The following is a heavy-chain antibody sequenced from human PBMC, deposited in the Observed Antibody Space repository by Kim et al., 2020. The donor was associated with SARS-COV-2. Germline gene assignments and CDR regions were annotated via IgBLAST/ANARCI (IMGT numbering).Heavy chain of an antibody. Sequence: GGSLRLSCAASGFTFSNAWMNWVRQAPGKGLEWVGRIKSRTNGGTTAFGAPVKGRFTISRDDSKNTLYLQMNSLKTEDTAVYYCTSDLGDYCAGDCYSRGWGQGTTVTVPS. V-gene: IGHV3-15*01. CDR2: IKSRTNGGTT. CDR3: TSDLGDYCAGDCYSRG. J-gene: IGHJ6*02. CDR1: GFTFSNAW. D-gene: IGHD2-21*02.